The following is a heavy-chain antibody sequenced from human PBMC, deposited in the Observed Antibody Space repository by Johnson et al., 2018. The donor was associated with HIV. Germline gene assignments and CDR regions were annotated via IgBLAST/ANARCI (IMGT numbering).Heavy chain of an antibody. V-gene: IGHV3-30*04. D-gene: IGHD1-26*01. CDR3: ARGKYGSGSYSLRAFDI. CDR1: GFTFSSYA. CDR2: ISYDGSNK. J-gene: IGHJ3*02. Sequence: QVQLVESGGGLVQPGGSLRLSCAASGFTFSSYAMHWVRQAPGKGLEWVAVISYDGSNKYYADSVKGRFTISRDNSKNTLYLQMNSLRVEDTAVYYCARGKYGSGSYSLRAFDIWGQGTMVTVSS.